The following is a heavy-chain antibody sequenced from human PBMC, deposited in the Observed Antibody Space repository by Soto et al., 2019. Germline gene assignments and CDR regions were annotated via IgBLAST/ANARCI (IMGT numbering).Heavy chain of an antibody. CDR2: INPSGGST. J-gene: IGHJ1*01. Sequence: QVQLVQSGAEVKKPGASVKVSCKASGYTFTSYYMHWVRQAPGQGLEWMGIINPSGGSTSYAQKFQGKVTMTRDTSTSTVYVELSSLRSEDTAVYYCARDRGGDCYTPQHWGQGTLVTVSS. CDR3: ARDRGGDCYTPQH. D-gene: IGHD2-21*02. CDR1: GYTFTSYY. V-gene: IGHV1-46*01.